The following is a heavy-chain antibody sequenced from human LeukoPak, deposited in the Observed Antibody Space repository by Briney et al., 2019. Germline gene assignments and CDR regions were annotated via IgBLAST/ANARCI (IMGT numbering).Heavy chain of an antibody. J-gene: IGHJ4*02. V-gene: IGHV1-18*04. D-gene: IGHD1-1*01. CDR2: ISANNGNT. CDR3: AKGGRGRYNWNDALSY. Sequence: ASVKVSCKASGYMFTSYGISWVRQAPGQGLEWMGWISANNGNTNYAQRFQGRVTMTTDTSTTTAYMELRSLRSEDTAVYYCAKGGRGRYNWNDALSYWGQGTLVTVSS. CDR1: GYMFTSYG.